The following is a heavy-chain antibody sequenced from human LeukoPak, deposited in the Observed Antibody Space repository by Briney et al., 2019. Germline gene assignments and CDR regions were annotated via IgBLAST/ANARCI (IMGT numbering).Heavy chain of an antibody. J-gene: IGHJ2*01. CDR3: ARSVIPGRWYFDL. CDR1: GFTFSAYP. V-gene: IGHV3-30*09. CDR2: ISTDAYYK. D-gene: IGHD2-21*01. Sequence: GGSLRLSCAASGFTFSAYPFHLVRQAPGKGLEWVAAISTDAYYKYHGDSVRGRFAISRDNYMNSLYLQLNGLRAEDTAVYYCARSVIPGRWYFDLWGRGTLVTVSS.